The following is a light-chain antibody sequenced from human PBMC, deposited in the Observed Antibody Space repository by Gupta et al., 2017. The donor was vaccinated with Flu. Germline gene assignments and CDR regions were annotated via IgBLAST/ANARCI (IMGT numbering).Light chain of an antibody. CDR1: QGVSSR. Sequence: DIQLTQSPPFLSTSVGDRVTITCRAGQGVSSRLAWYQQKPGKAPKLVIYGASTLHSGVPSRFSGGGSGAEFILTISSLQPEDFAIYYCQHAECSFRAFGQGTMVEVK. CDR3: QHAECSFRA. CDR2: GAS. J-gene: IGKJ1*01. V-gene: IGKV1-9*01.